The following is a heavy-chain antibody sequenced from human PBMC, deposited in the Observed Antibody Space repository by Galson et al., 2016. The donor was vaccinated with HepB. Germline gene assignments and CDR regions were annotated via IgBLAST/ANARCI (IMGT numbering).Heavy chain of an antibody. J-gene: IGHJ4*02. Sequence: SVKVSCKASGGTFSSYAISWVRQAPGQGLEWMGAFISIFATSNHAQKFQGRVTITADKSTNTAYMELSSLRSEDTAGYSCHWRADGWSDYWGQGTLVTVSS. D-gene: IGHD5-24*01. CDR2: FISIFATS. CDR1: GGTFSSYA. V-gene: IGHV1-69*06. CDR3: HWRADGWSDY.